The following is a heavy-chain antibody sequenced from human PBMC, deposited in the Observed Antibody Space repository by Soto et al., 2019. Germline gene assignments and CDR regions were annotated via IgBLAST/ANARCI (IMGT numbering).Heavy chain of an antibody. D-gene: IGHD3-9*01. CDR3: AILYAVLATRYFDWSPYYYYMDV. V-gene: IGHV3-23*01. CDR1: GFTFSSYA. Sequence: GGSLRLSCAASGFTFSSYAMSWVRQAPGKGLEWVSAISGSGGSTYYADSVKGRFTISRDNSKNTLYLQMNSLRAEDTAVYYCAILYAVLATRYFDWSPYYYYMDVWGKGTTVTVSS. CDR2: ISGSGGST. J-gene: IGHJ6*03.